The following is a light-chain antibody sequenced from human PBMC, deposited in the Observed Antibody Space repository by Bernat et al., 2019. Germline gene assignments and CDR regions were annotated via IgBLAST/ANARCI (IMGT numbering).Light chain of an antibody. V-gene: IGKV1-39*01. CDR3: QQTDSLPLT. CDR2: GAS. CDR1: QTISTY. J-gene: IGKJ3*01. Sequence: DIQMTQSPSSLSASVGDRVTITCRASQTISTYLNWYQQKPGRAPNLLIYGASNLQSGVPSRFSGSGSGTDFTLTISSLQPDDFTTYYCQQTDSLPLTFGPGTKVDV.